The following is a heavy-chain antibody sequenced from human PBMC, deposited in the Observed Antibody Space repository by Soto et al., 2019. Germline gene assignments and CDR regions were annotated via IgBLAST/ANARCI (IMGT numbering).Heavy chain of an antibody. CDR3: ARMLGHYEDSSGRSGFGMDG. CDR1: PYPFTSFW. D-gene: IGHD3-22*01. CDR2: IYPGDSDT. J-gene: IGHJ6*02. V-gene: IGHV5-51*01. Sequence: GEALKISCKASPYPFTSFWIAWVRQTPGKGLEWMGIIYPGDSDTRYSPSFQGQVTIPVDKSISTAYLQWSSLKASDTAVYYCARMLGHYEDSSGRSGFGMDGWGQGTTVTVYS.